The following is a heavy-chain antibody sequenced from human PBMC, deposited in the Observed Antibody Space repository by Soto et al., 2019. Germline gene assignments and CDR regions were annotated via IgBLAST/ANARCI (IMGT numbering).Heavy chain of an antibody. J-gene: IGHJ3*02. CDR3: VRYCGLELWFGDGDEIDAFDI. D-gene: IGHD3-10*01. V-gene: IGHV1-18*01. Sequence: GASVKVSCKASGYTFTSYGISWVRQAPGQGIEWMGWISAYNGNTNYAQKLQGRVTMTTDTSTSTAYMELRSMRSDDTAVYYCVRYCGLELWFGDGDEIDAFDIWGQGTMVTVSS. CDR2: ISAYNGNT. CDR1: GYTFTSYG.